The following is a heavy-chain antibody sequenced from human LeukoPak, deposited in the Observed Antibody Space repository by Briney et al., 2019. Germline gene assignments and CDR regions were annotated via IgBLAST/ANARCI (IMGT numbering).Heavy chain of an antibody. V-gene: IGHV4-39*01. CDR1: GGSISSYY. CDR3: ARLFSSSWYRGAFDL. J-gene: IGHJ3*01. CDR2: IYYSGNT. D-gene: IGHD6-13*01. Sequence: SETLSLTCTVSGGSISSYYWSWIRQPPGKGLEWIGSIYYSGNTYYNPSLKSRVTISVDTSKNQFSLKLSSVTAADTAVYYCARLFSSSWYRGAFDLWGQGTMVTVSS.